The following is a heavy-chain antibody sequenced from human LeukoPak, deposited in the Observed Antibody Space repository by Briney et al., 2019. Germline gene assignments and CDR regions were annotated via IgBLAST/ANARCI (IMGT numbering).Heavy chain of an antibody. CDR1: GFTFSSYA. D-gene: IGHD3-3*01. V-gene: IGHV3-23*01. CDR3: AKFSYDFWSGYYGYYFDY. J-gene: IGHJ4*02. Sequence: GGSLRLSCAASGFTFSSYAMSWVRQAPGKGLEWVSAISGSGGSTYYADSVKGRFTISRDNSKNTLYPQMNSLRAEDTAVYYCAKFSYDFWSGYYGYYFDYWGQGTLVTVSS. CDR2: ISGSGGST.